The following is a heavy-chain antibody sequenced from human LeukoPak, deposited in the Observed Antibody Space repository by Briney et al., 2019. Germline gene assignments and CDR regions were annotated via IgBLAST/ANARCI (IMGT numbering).Heavy chain of an antibody. CDR2: IYYSGST. D-gene: IGHD3-22*01. J-gene: IGHJ3*02. CDR1: GGSISSYY. V-gene: IGHV4-59*01. Sequence: SETLSLTCTVSGGSISSYYWSWIRQPPGKGLEWIGYIYYSGSTNYNPSLKSRVTISVDTSKNQFSLKLSSVTAADTAVYYCASSYYYDSSGSGDDAFDIWGQGTMVTVSS. CDR3: ASSYYYDSSGSGDDAFDI.